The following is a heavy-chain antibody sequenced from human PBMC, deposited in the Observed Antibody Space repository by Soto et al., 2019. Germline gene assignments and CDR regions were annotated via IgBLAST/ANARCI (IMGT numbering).Heavy chain of an antibody. CDR2: IYYSGST. Sequence: LSLTCTVSGGSISSSSYYWGWIRQRPGKGLEWIGRIYYSGSTYYNSSLKSRVTISVDTSKNQFSLKLSSVTAADTAVYYCATLWGQDWGQGTLVTVSS. CDR1: GGSISSSSYY. J-gene: IGHJ4*02. V-gene: IGHV4-39*01. D-gene: IGHD3-10*01. CDR3: ATLWGQD.